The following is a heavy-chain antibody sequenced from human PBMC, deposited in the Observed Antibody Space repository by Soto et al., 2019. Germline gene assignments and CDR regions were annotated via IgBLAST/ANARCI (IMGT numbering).Heavy chain of an antibody. CDR1: GYTFTSYG. J-gene: IGHJ6*02. D-gene: IGHD3-3*01. Sequence: VKVSCKASGYTFTSYGISWVRQAPGQGLEWMGWISAYNGNTNYAQKLQGRVTMTTDTSTSTAYMELRSLRSDDTAVYYCARLLDFWSGSYSYGMDVWGQGTTVTVSS. CDR3: ARLLDFWSGSYSYGMDV. V-gene: IGHV1-18*01. CDR2: ISAYNGNT.